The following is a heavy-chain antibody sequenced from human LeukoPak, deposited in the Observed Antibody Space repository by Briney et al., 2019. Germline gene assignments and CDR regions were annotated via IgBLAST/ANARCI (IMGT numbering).Heavy chain of an antibody. J-gene: IGHJ3*02. CDR3: ARGGGDSGSYAFDI. CDR2: IYASGST. CDR1: GGSISSGSYY. D-gene: IGHD3-10*01. Sequence: TLSLTCTVSGGSISSGSYYWSWIRQPAGKGLEWIGRIYASGSTNYNPSLKSRITISIDMSKNQFSLKLSSVTAADTAVYYCARGGGDSGSYAFDIWGQGTMVTVSS. V-gene: IGHV4-61*02.